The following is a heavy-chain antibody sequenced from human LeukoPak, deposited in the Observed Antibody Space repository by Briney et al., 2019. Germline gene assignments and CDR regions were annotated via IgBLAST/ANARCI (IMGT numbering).Heavy chain of an antibody. CDR1: GGSFSGYY. V-gene: IGHV4-34*01. Sequence: SETLSLTCAVYGGSFSGYYWSWIRQPPGKGLEWIGEINHSGSTNYNPSLKSRVTISVDTSKNQFSLKLSSVTAADTAVYYCAASPSLMVDYWGQGTLVTVSS. J-gene: IGHJ4*02. D-gene: IGHD2-8*01. CDR2: INHSGST. CDR3: AASPSLMVDY.